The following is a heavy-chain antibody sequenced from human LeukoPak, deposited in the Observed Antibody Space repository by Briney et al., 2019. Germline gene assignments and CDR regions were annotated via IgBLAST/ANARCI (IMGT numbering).Heavy chain of an antibody. Sequence: GGSLRLSCAASGFTFDGYVMHWVRQAPGKGLEWVSLISGDGGSTFYADSVKGRFTISRDNSKNSLYLQMNSLRSDDTALYYCARESESSGWYDYWGQGTLVTVSS. J-gene: IGHJ4*02. D-gene: IGHD6-19*01. CDR3: ARESESSGWYDY. CDR2: ISGDGGST. V-gene: IGHV3-43*02. CDR1: GFTFDGYV.